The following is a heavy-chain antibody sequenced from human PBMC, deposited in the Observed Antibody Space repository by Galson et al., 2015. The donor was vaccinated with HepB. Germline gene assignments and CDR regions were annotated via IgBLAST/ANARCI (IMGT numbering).Heavy chain of an antibody. V-gene: IGHV3-7*03. J-gene: IGHJ4*02. CDR2: IKQDGSEK. CDR3: ATDKKNYDILTGYRNFDY. Sequence: SLRLSCAASGFTFSSYWMSWVRQAPGKGLEWVANIKQDGSEKYYVDSVKGRFTISRDNAKNSLYLQMNSLRAEDTAVYYCATDKKNYDILTGYRNFDYWGQGTLVTVSS. D-gene: IGHD3-9*01. CDR1: GFTFSSYW.